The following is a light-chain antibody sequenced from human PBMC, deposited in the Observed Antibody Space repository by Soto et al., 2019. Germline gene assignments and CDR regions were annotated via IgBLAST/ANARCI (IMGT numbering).Light chain of an antibody. J-gene: IGKJ2*03. CDR3: QQYDNLPPG. CDR1: QDISNY. Sequence: DIQMTQSPSSLSASVGDRVTITCQASQDISNYLNWYQQKPGKASKLLIYDASNLETGVPSRFSGSGSGTDFTFTISSLQPEDIATYYCQQYDNLPPGFGQGTKLEIK. CDR2: DAS. V-gene: IGKV1-33*01.